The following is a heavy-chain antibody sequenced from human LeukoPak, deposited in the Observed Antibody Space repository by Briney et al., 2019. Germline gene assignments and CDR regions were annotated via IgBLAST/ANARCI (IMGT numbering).Heavy chain of an antibody. Sequence: RPSETLSLTCTVSGGSISSYYWSWIRQPAGKGLEWIGRIYTSGSTNYNPCLKSRVTMAVDTSKNQFSLKLSSVTAADTAVYYCARGIDYGDYAEIGWFDPWGQGTLVTVSS. J-gene: IGHJ5*02. CDR2: IYTSGST. D-gene: IGHD4-17*01. V-gene: IGHV4-4*07. CDR1: GGSISSYY. CDR3: ARGIDYGDYAEIGWFDP.